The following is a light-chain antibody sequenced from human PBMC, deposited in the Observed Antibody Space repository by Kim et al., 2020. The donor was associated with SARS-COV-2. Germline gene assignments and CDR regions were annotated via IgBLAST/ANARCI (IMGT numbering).Light chain of an antibody. Sequence: EIVMTQSPATLSVFPGERATLSCGASQSVNSNIAWYQWKPSQAPRLLIYGASTRATGIPAMFSGSGSGTEFTLTISSLQPEDFAVYYCQQYNKWPPITFGQGTRMGIK. V-gene: IGKV3-15*01. CDR3: QQYNKWPPIT. CDR2: GAS. J-gene: IGKJ5*01. CDR1: QSVNSN.